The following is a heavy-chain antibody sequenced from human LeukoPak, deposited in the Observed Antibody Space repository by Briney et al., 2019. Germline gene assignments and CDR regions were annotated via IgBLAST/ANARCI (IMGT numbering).Heavy chain of an antibody. J-gene: IGHJ3*02. CDR1: GYSISSGYY. V-gene: IGHV4-38-2*02. CDR2: IYHSGST. Sequence: PSETLSLTCTVSGYSISSGYYWGWIRQPPGKGLEWIGSIYHSGSTYYNPSLKSRVTISVDTSKNQFSLKLSSVTAADTAMYYCARVGPYYYDSSGNRPTFDIWGQGTVVTVSS. CDR3: ARVGPYYYDSSGNRPTFDI. D-gene: IGHD3-22*01.